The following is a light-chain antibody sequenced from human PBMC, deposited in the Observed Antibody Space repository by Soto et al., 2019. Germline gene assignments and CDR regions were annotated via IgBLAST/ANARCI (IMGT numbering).Light chain of an antibody. CDR1: QSVNNY. CDR2: DAS. J-gene: IGKJ4*01. CDR3: QHRMNWPLT. V-gene: IGKV3-11*01. Sequence: EIVLTQSPATLSLSPGERATLSCRASQSVNNYLAWYQHKPGQAPRLLIYDASNGATGIPARFSGSGSGTDFTLTISSLDPEDSAVYYCQHRMNWPLTFGGGTKVEIK.